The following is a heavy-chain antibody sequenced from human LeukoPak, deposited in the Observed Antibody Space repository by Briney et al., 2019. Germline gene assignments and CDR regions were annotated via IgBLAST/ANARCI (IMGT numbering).Heavy chain of an antibody. CDR2: ISGTGGAT. CDR3: VKDPRDTYGTNWFVS. Sequence: GGSLRLSCVTSGFSFGNYAMTWVRQAPGKGLQWVSQISGTGGATWYAGFARDRFTISRDNSKKTLYLQMSGLRVEDTAMYYCVKDPRDTYGTNWFVSWGQGTLLIVSS. J-gene: IGHJ5*01. CDR1: GFSFGNYA. V-gene: IGHV3-23*01. D-gene: IGHD2-21*01.